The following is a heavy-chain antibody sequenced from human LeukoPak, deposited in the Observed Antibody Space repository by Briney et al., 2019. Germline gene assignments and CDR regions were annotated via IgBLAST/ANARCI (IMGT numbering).Heavy chain of an antibody. D-gene: IGHD3-3*01. V-gene: IGHV3-53*01. CDR1: GVTVSSNY. Sequence: GGSLRLSCGVSGVTVSSNYMIWVRQAPGKGLEWLSIIYPGGSTHYADSVKGRFSISRDNSKNTLYFQMINLRADDTAVYYCARGSMFGSADLWGQGTLVTASS. J-gene: IGHJ5*02. CDR2: IYPGGST. CDR3: ARGSMFGSADL.